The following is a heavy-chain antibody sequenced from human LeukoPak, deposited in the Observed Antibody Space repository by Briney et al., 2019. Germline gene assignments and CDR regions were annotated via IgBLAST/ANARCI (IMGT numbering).Heavy chain of an antibody. J-gene: IGHJ4*02. V-gene: IGHV3-53*01. CDR1: GFIVSSNY. D-gene: IGHD6-13*01. CDR3: ARAIGSSWLQYYFDY. Sequence: GGSLRLSCAASGFIVSSNYMSWVRQAPGKGLEWVSVIYSGGSTYYADSVKGRFTISRDNSKNTLYLQMNSLRAEDTAVYYCARAIGSSWLQYYFDYWGQGTLVTVSS. CDR2: IYSGGST.